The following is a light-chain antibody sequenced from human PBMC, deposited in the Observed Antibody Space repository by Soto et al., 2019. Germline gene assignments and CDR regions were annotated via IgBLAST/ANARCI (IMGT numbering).Light chain of an antibody. CDR3: QQGYSTPPT. J-gene: IGKJ1*01. V-gene: IGKV1-39*01. CDR1: QSISNY. Sequence: DIKMTQSPSSLSASIGDRVTITCRASQSISNYLNWYQQRPGKAPKLLISAASSLRSGVPSRFSGSGSGTDFTLTISSLQPEDFATYYCQQGYSTPPTFGLGTKVEIK. CDR2: AAS.